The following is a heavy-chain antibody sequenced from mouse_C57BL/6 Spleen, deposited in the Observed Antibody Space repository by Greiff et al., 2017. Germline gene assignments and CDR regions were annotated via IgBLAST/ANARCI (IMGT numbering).Heavy chain of an antibody. Sequence: EVKLVESGGDLVKPGGSLKLSCAASGFTFSSYGMSWVRQTPDKRLEWVATISSGCSYTSYPDSVKGRFTISRDNAKNTRYLQRSSLKSDDTAVYYCARPSITTVVYFDDWGQGTTLTVSS. V-gene: IGHV5-6*01. CDR2: ISSGCSYT. CDR3: ARPSITTVVYFDD. CDR1: GFTFSSYG. J-gene: IGHJ2*01. D-gene: IGHD1-1*01.